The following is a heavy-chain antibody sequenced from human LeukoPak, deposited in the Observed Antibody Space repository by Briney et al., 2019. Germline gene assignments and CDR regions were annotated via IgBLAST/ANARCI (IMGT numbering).Heavy chain of an antibody. J-gene: IGHJ5*02. D-gene: IGHD3-22*01. CDR2: NSGSSGST. Sequence: GGSLSLSRAASGFTLSSYAMSWVRPAPGKGLEWVSANSGSSGSTYYAGSVKGRFTIPRDNSKNTLNLQMNSQRAEHTAVYYCAKDSGYDSSGYPFNWFDPWGQGTLVTVST. CDR3: AKDSGYDSSGYPFNWFDP. CDR1: GFTLSSYA. V-gene: IGHV3-23*01.